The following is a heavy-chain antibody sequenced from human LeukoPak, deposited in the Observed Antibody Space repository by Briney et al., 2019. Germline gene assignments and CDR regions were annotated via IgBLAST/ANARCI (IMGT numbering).Heavy chain of an antibody. D-gene: IGHD5/OR15-5a*01. CDR3: AKSVVPGGAYYFDY. Sequence: GGSLRLSCAASGFTFSNYAMSWVRQAPGKGLEWVPAISGSGDTTYYADSVKGRFTLSRDNSKNTLYLQMHSLRAEDTAVYYCAKSVVPGGAYYFDYWGQGTLVTVSS. CDR1: GFTFSNYA. J-gene: IGHJ4*02. CDR2: ISGSGDTT. V-gene: IGHV3-23*01.